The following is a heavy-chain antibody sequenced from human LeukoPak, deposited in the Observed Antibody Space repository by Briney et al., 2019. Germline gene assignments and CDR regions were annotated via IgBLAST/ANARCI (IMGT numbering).Heavy chain of an antibody. V-gene: IGHV4-61*02. CDR1: GGSISSGSYY. Sequence: SQTLSLTCTVSGGSISSGSYYWSWIRQPAGKGLEWIGRIYTSGSTNYNPSLKSRVTISVDTSKNQFSLKLSSVTAADTAVYYCAREVVSAAKYDYWGQGTLFTVSS. J-gene: IGHJ4*02. CDR3: AREVVSAAKYDY. D-gene: IGHD2-2*01. CDR2: IYTSGST.